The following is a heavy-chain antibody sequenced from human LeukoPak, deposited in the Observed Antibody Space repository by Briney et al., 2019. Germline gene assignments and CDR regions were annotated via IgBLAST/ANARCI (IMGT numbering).Heavy chain of an antibody. J-gene: IGHJ4*02. Sequence: PGGSLRLSCAASGFTFSSYSMNWVRQAPGKGLEWVSSISSSSSYIYYEDSVKGRFTISRDNAKTSLYLQMNSLRAEDTAVYYCARDSLNGWYVYFDYWGQGTLVTVSS. D-gene: IGHD6-19*01. CDR1: GFTFSSYS. CDR2: ISSSSSYI. CDR3: ARDSLNGWYVYFDY. V-gene: IGHV3-21*01.